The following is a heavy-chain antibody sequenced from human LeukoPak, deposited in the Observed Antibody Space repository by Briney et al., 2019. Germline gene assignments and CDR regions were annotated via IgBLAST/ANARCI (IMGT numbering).Heavy chain of an antibody. CDR2: IQYDGSSK. CDR3: AKEGDYYGSGSYRDVFDI. Sequence: GGSLRLSCAASGFTFSDYGMHWVRQAPGKGLEWVAFIQYDGSSKSYADSVKGRFTISRDNAKKSLYLQMNSLSPEATAVYYCAKEGDYYGSGSYRDVFDIWGQGTRATVSS. V-gene: IGHV3-30*02. D-gene: IGHD3-10*01. CDR1: GFTFSDYG. J-gene: IGHJ3*02.